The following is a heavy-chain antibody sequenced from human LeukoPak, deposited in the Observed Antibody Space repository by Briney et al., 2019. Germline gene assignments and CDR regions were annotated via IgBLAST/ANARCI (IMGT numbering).Heavy chain of an antibody. CDR2: IYYSGST. Sequence: WVRQHPGKGLEWIGYIYYSGSTYYNPSLKSRVTISVDTSKNQFSLKLSSVTAADTAVYYCARVRHSSSGGYYFDYWGQGTLVTVSS. V-gene: IGHV4-31*02. CDR3: ARVRHSSSGGYYFDY. J-gene: IGHJ4*02. D-gene: IGHD6-6*01.